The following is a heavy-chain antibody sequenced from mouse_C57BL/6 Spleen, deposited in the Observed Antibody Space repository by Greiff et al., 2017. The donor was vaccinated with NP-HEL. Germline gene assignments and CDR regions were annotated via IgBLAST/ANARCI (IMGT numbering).Heavy chain of an antibody. CDR1: GYSITSGYY. Sequence: DVKLVESGPGLVKPSQSLSLTCSVTGYSITSGYYWNWIRQFPGNKLEWMGYISYDGSNNYNPSLKNRISITRDTSKNQFFLKLNSVTTEDTATYYCAIIRDYYAMDYWGQGTSVTVSS. J-gene: IGHJ4*01. CDR2: ISYDGSN. CDR3: AIIRDYYAMDY. V-gene: IGHV3-6*01.